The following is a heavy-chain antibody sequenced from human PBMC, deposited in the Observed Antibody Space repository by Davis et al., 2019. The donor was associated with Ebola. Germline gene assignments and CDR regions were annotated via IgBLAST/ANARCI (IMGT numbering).Heavy chain of an antibody. D-gene: IGHD5-12*01. Sequence: PGGSLRLSCAASGFTFSSYGMHWVRQAPGKGLEWVAVISYDGSNKYYADSVKGRFTISRDNSKNTLYLQMNSLRAEDTAVYYCAKGGSSNNWLRRWGQGTLVTVSS. CDR3: AKGGSSNNWLRR. V-gene: IGHV3-30*18. CDR1: GFTFSSYG. J-gene: IGHJ4*02. CDR2: ISYDGSNK.